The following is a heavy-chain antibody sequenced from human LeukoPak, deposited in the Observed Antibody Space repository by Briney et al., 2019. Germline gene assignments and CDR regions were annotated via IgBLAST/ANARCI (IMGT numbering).Heavy chain of an antibody. D-gene: IGHD3-10*01. CDR3: ATLTMVRGVRSDY. CDR2: FDPEDGET. CDR1: GYTLTELS. Sequence: ASVKVSCKVSGYTLTELSMHWVRQAPGKGLEWVGGFDPEDGETIYARKFQGRVTMTEDTSTDTAYMELSSLRSEDTAVYYCATLTMVRGVRSDYWGQGTLVTVSS. J-gene: IGHJ4*02. V-gene: IGHV1-24*01.